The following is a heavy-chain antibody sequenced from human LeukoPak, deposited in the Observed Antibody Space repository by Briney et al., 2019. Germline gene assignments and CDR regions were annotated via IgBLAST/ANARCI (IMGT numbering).Heavy chain of an antibody. Sequence: SETLTLTCTASGGSISSYYRSWSRQPPGKGLEWIGYIYYSGSTNYNPSLKSRVTISVDTSKNQFSLKLSSVTAADTAVYYCARLVLGPYYFDYWGEGTLVTVSS. J-gene: IGHJ4*02. CDR2: IYYSGST. V-gene: IGHV4-59*08. CDR1: GGSISSYY. CDR3: ARLVLGPYYFDY. D-gene: IGHD3-10*01.